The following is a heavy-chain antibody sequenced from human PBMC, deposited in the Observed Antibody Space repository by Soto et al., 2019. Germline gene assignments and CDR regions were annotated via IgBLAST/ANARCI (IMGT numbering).Heavy chain of an antibody. J-gene: IGHJ4*02. Sequence: GGSLRLCCAASGFTFSSYAMHWVRQAPGKGLEWVAVISYDGSNKYYADSVKGRFTISRDNSKNTLYLQMNSLRAEDTAVYYCASITGTTIDYWGQGTLVTVSS. CDR1: GFTFSSYA. CDR3: ASITGTTIDY. V-gene: IGHV3-30-3*01. CDR2: ISYDGSNK. D-gene: IGHD1-7*01.